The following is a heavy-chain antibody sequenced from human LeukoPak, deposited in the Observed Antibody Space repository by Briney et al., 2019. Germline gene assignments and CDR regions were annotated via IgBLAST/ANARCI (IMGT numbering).Heavy chain of an antibody. CDR3: AKAYCGSGSPLDWFDP. D-gene: IGHD3-10*01. CDR2: ISYDGSKK. CDR1: GFTFSSYG. Sequence: GGSLRLSCAASGFTFSSYGMRWVRQAPGKGLEWVAIISYDGSKKYYGDSVKGRFTISRDNSKNTLYLQMNSLRAEDTAVYYCAKAYCGSGSPLDWFDPWGQGTLVTVSS. V-gene: IGHV3-30*18. J-gene: IGHJ5*02.